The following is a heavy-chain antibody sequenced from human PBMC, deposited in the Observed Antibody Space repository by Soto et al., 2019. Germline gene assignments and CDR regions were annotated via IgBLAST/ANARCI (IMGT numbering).Heavy chain of an antibody. J-gene: IGHJ4*02. Sequence: QVQLVQSGAEVQKPGSSVKVSCKASGGTFSSYAISWVRQAPGQGLEWMGGIIPIFGTANYAQKFQGRVTITADESTSTAYMELSSLRSEDTAVYYCARDNYYDSSGYYHYYYFDYWGQGTLVIVSS. CDR1: GGTFSSYA. V-gene: IGHV1-69*01. CDR2: IIPIFGTA. CDR3: ARDNYYDSSGYYHYYYFDY. D-gene: IGHD3-22*01.